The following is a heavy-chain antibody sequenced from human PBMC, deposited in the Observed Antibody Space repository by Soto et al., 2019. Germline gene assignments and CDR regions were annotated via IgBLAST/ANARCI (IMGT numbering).Heavy chain of an antibody. Sequence: PGGSLRLSCAASGFTFSSYGMSWVRQAPGKGLEWVSAVDGSGGITYYADSVKGRFTISRDNSQSTLHLQMNSLRAEDTAVYYCAKKASLIYVIPWFDYWGQGT. J-gene: IGHJ4*02. V-gene: IGHV3-23*01. D-gene: IGHD2-21*01. CDR3: AKKASLIYVIPWFDY. CDR1: GFTFSSYG. CDR2: VDGSGGIT.